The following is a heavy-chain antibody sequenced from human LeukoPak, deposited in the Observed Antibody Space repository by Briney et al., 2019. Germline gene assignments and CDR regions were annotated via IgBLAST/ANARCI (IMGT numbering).Heavy chain of an antibody. Sequence: GGSLRLSCAASGFTFSSYWMHWVRQAPGKGLMWVSRVSTDGSHTNYADSVKGRFTISRDNAKNALYLQMNSLRAEDTAIYYCARGDLTFWGFPHWGQGALVTVSS. J-gene: IGHJ4*02. CDR2: VSTDGSHT. V-gene: IGHV3-74*01. D-gene: IGHD7-27*01. CDR1: GFTFSSYW. CDR3: ARGDLTFWGFPH.